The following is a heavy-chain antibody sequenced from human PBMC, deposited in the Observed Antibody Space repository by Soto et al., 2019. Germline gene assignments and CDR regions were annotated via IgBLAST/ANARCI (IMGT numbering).Heavy chain of an antibody. CDR3: ARLCSGGSCYRRRDRGYGMDA. CDR2: IYPGDSDT. J-gene: IGHJ6*02. V-gene: IGHV5-51*01. CDR1: GYSFTSYW. D-gene: IGHD2-15*01. Sequence: PGESLKISCKGSGYSFTSYWIGWVRQMPGKGLEWMGIIYPGDSDTRYSPSFQGQVTISADKSISTAYLQWSSLKASDTAMYYCARLCSGGSCYRRRDRGYGMDAWRQGTTVTVSS.